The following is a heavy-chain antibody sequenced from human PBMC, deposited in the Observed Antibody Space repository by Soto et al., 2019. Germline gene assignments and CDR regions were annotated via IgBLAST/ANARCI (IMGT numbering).Heavy chain of an antibody. V-gene: IGHV3-30*03. CDR1: GFTFSDYD. CDR2: LSYDGSTN. D-gene: IGHD1-1*01. J-gene: IGHJ4*02. CDR3: VTKRSFHFEN. Sequence: QVQLVESGGGVVQPGRSLRLSCAASGFTFSDYDMHWVRQAPGKGLEWVAILSYDGSTNHYADSLKGRFTISRDNSKNTLFLQMNSLRAEDTSVYYCVTKRSFHFENWGQGTLVTVSS.